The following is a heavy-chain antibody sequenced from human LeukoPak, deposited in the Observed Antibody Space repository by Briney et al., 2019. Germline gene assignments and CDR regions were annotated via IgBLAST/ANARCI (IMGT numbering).Heavy chain of an antibody. CDR2: INHSGST. D-gene: IGHD2-2*01. CDR1: GGSFSGYY. CDR3: ARESVPDCSSTSCYLDAFDI. V-gene: IGHV4-34*01. Sequence: SETLSLTCAVYGGSFSGYYWSWIRQPPGKGLEWIGEINHSGSTNYNPSLKSRVTISVDTSKNQFSLKLSSVTAADTAVYYCARESVPDCSSTSCYLDAFDIWGQGTMVTVSS. J-gene: IGHJ3*02.